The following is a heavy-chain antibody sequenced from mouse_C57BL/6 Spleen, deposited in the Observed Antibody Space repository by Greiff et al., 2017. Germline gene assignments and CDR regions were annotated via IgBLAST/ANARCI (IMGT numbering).Heavy chain of an antibody. Sequence: EVQLVESGGGLVKPGGSLKLSCAASGFTFSDYGMHWVRQAPEKGLEWVEYISSGSSTIYYADTVKGRFTISRDNAKNTLFLQLTSLRSEDTAMYYCARTNWDVGGYFDVWGTGTTVTVSS. CDR1: GFTFSDYG. CDR3: ARTNWDVGGYFDV. J-gene: IGHJ1*03. CDR2: ISSGSSTI. V-gene: IGHV5-17*01. D-gene: IGHD4-1*01.